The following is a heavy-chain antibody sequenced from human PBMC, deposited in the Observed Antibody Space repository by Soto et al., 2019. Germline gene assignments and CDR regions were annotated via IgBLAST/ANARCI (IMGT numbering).Heavy chain of an antibody. CDR2: IYYSGST. V-gene: IGHV4-31*03. CDR3: ARYCSGGSCYSGDY. Sequence: QVQLQESGPGLVKPSQTLSLTCTVSGGSISSGGYYWSWIRQHPGKGLEWIGYIYYSGSTYYNPSLKCRVTISVDTSKNHFSLKLSSVTAADTAVYYCARYCSGGSCYSGDYWCQGTLVTVS. CDR1: GGSISSGGYY. D-gene: IGHD2-15*01. J-gene: IGHJ4*02.